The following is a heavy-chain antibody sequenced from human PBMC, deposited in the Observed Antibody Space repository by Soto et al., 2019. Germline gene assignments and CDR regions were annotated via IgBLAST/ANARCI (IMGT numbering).Heavy chain of an antibody. J-gene: IGHJ4*02. CDR3: AREGTGSYLVL. D-gene: IGHD2-8*02. CDR1: GYSLTGYY. V-gene: IGHV1-46*04. Sequence: QVQLVQSGAEVRKPGASVRVSRKASGYSLTGYYIHWVRQAPGQGLEWMGRINPNDGSTAYTQQLQGRLSMTRDTSTSTVFMELNSLESQDTALYFCAREGTGSYLVLWGQGTLVTVS. CDR2: INPNDGST.